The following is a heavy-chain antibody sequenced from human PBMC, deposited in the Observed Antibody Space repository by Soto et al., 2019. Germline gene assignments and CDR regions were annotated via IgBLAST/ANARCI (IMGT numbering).Heavy chain of an antibody. Sequence: QLQLQESGPGLVKPSETLSLTCTVSGGSISSSSYYWGWIRQPPGKGLEWIGSIYYSGSTYYNPSLKSRITRSVDTSKNQFSLKLSSVTAADTAVYYCARHFNEGFCSAIKYYYYMDVWGKGTTVTVSS. CDR3: ARHFNEGFCSAIKYYYYMDV. CDR2: IYYSGST. J-gene: IGHJ6*03. V-gene: IGHV4-39*01. D-gene: IGHD3-3*01. CDR1: GGSISSSSYY.